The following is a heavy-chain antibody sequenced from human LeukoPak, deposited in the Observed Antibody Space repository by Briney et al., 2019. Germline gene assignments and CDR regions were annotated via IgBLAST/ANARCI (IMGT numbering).Heavy chain of an antibody. Sequence: PGGSLRLSCAASGFTFSSYAMSWVRQAPGKGLEWVSAISGSGGSTYYAGSVKGRFTISRDNSKNTLYLQMNSLRAEDTAVNYCAKAVVGATTGGGDAFDIWGQGTMVTVSS. V-gene: IGHV3-23*01. CDR3: AKAVVGATTGGGDAFDI. CDR2: ISGSGGST. J-gene: IGHJ3*02. CDR1: GFTFSSYA. D-gene: IGHD1-26*01.